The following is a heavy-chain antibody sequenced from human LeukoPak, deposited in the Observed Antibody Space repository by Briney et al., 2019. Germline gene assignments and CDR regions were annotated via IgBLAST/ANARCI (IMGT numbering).Heavy chain of an antibody. V-gene: IGHV3-23*01. D-gene: IGHD3-10*01. CDR2: ISGSGGST. J-gene: IGHJ4*02. Sequence: GGSLRLSCAASGFTFSSYAMSWVRQAPGKGLEWVSAISGSGGSTYYADSVKGRFTISRDNSKNTLYLQMNSLRAEDTAVYYCAKDRRRLLWFGELSLDWGQGTLVTVSS. CDR3: AKDRRRLLWFGELSLD. CDR1: GFTFSSYA.